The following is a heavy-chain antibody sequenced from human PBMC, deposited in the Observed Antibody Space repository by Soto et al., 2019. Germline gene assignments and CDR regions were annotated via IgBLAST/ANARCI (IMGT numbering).Heavy chain of an antibody. Sequence: ALVNRSCKTSVDSINVYYRDRGRQNTGQGLEWMGWINPNGGATKYAQKFQGRVTVTRDTSIRTVYMELSSLRSDDTALYYCARESGGATATLDYYYFYMDVWGKGTTVTVSS. J-gene: IGHJ6*03. V-gene: IGHV1-2*02. D-gene: IGHD5-12*01. CDR3: ARESGGATATLDYYYFYMDV. CDR1: VDSINVYY. CDR2: INPNGGAT.